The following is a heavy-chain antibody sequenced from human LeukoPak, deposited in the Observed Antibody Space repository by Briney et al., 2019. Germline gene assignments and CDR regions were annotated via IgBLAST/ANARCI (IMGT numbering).Heavy chain of an antibody. CDR2: INGDGGSR. CDR3: ASASSHRTAAGGDY. D-gene: IGHD6-13*01. CDR1: GFTFSTYW. Sequence: GGSLRLSCAASGFTFSTYWMHWVRQAPGKGLVWVSRINGDGGSRNYADSVKGRFTISRDNAKNTLYLQMSGLRVEDTAVYYCASASSHRTAAGGDYWGQGTLVTVST. J-gene: IGHJ4*02. V-gene: IGHV3-74*01.